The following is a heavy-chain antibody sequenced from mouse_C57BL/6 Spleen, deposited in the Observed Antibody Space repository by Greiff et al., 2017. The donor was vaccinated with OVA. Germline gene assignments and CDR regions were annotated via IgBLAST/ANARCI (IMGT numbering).Heavy chain of an antibody. CDR1: GFTFSDYY. CDR3: ARGRGMDY. J-gene: IGHJ2*01. CDR2: INYDGSST. Sequence: EVQLVESEGGLVQPGSSMKLSCTASGFTFSDYYMAWVRQVPEKGLEWVANINYDGSSTYYLDSLKSRFIISRDNAKNILYLQMSSLKSEDTATYYCARGRGMDYWGQGTTLTVSS. V-gene: IGHV5-16*01.